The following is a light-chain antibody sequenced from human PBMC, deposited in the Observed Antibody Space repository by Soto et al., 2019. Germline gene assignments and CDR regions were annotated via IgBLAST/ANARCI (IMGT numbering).Light chain of an antibody. CDR1: QSVSSY. J-gene: IGKJ4*01. V-gene: IGKV3-11*01. CDR2: DAS. Sequence: EIVLTQSPATLSLSPGERATLSCRASQSVSSYLAWYQQKPGQAPRLLIYDASNRATGIPARFSGSGSGTAFTLTISSLEPEYFAVYYCQQRSNWPPTFGGGTKVEIK. CDR3: QQRSNWPPT.